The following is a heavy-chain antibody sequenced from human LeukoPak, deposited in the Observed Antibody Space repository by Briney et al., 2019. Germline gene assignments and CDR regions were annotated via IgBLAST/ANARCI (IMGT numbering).Heavy chain of an antibody. CDR3: ARAHDSLDAFDI. CDR2: IYTSGST. V-gene: IGHV4-61*02. Sequence: PSQTLSLTCTVSGGSISSGSYYWSWIRQPAGKGLEWIGRIYTSGSTNYNPSLKSRVTISVDTSKNQFSLKLGSVTAADTAVYYCARAHDSLDAFDIWGQGTMVTVSS. D-gene: IGHD3-3*01. J-gene: IGHJ3*02. CDR1: GGSISSGSYY.